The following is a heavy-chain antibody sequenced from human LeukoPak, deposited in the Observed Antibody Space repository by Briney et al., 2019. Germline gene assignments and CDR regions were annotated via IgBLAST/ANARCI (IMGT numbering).Heavy chain of an antibody. CDR1: GFTFSSYW. J-gene: IGHJ4*02. V-gene: IGHV3-7*04. CDR2: IKQDGSDK. D-gene: IGHD3-10*01. CDR3: ARDLWGGSGSGFDY. Sequence: GGSLRLFCAASGFTFSSYWMTWVRQAPGKGLEWVASIKQDGSDKYYVDSVKGRFTISRDNAKNSLYLQMNSLRAEDTAVYYCARDLWGGSGSGFDYWGQGTLVTVSS.